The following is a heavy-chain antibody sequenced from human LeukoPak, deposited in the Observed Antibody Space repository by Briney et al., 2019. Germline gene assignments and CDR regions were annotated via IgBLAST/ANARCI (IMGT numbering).Heavy chain of an antibody. CDR2: IYYSGST. V-gene: IGHV4-59*08. D-gene: IGHD5-18*01. CDR3: ARRRGRGYSYGYPTAFDI. J-gene: IGHJ3*02. Sequence: PSETLSLTCTVSGGSISSYYWSWIRQPPGKGLEWIGYIYYSGSTNYNPSLKRRVTISVDTSKNQFSLKLSSVTAADTAVYYCARRRGRGYSYGYPTAFDIWGQGTMVTVSS. CDR1: GGSISSYY.